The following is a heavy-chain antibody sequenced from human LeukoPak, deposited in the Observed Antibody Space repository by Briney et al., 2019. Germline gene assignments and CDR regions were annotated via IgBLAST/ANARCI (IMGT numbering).Heavy chain of an antibody. CDR2: INPGGGST. V-gene: IGHV1-46*01. J-gene: IGHJ5*02. CDR1: GYSFTSYY. CDR3: AKDLRWDYPGLDP. D-gene: IGHD1-7*01. Sequence: ASVKVSCKASGYSFTSYYIHWVRQAPGQGLESMGIINPGGGSTSYAQKFQDRVTMTRDTSTSTVYMELNSLRSEDTAVYYCAKDLRWDYPGLDPWGQGTLVIVSS.